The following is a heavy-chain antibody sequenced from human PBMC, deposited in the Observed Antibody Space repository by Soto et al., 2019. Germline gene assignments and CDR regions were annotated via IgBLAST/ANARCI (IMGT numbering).Heavy chain of an antibody. J-gene: IGHJ6*02. CDR3: ARVGTSDSSSLGGRFYGMDV. D-gene: IGHD6-13*01. V-gene: IGHV4-4*07. CDR1: GGSISSYY. CDR2: IYTSGST. Sequence: SETLSLTCTVSGGSISSYYWSWIRQPAGKGLEWIGRIYTSGSTNDNPSLKSRVTMSVDTSKNQFSLKLSSVTAADTAVYYCARVGTSDSSSLGGRFYGMDVWGQGTTVTVSS.